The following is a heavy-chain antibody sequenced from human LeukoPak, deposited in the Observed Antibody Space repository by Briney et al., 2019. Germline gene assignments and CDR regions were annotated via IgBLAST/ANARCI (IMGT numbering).Heavy chain of an antibody. D-gene: IGHD3-22*01. CDR1: GYTLTELS. J-gene: IGHJ6*02. Sequence: ASVKVSCKVSGYTLTELSMHWVRQAPGKGLEWMGGFDPEDGETIYAQKFQGRVTMTEDTSTDTAYMELSSLRSEDTAVYYCATVGYDSSGSSPSYYYGMDVWGQGTTVTVSS. CDR3: ATVGYDSSGSSPSYYYGMDV. CDR2: FDPEDGET. V-gene: IGHV1-24*01.